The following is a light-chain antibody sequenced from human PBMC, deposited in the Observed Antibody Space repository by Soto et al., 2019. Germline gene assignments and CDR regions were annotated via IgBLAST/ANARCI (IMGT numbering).Light chain of an antibody. CDR2: DAS. CDR1: QSLSGW. V-gene: IGKV1-5*01. Sequence: DIQMTQSPATLSASVGDRVTITCRASQSLSGWLAWYQQKPEKAPKLLIYDASSLESGVPSRFSGSGSGTEFALTISSLQPDDFATYYCQQYNSYPWTFGQGTKVEIK. CDR3: QQYNSYPWT. J-gene: IGKJ1*01.